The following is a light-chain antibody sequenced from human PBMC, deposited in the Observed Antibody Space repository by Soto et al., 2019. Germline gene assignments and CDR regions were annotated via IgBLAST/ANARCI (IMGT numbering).Light chain of an antibody. J-gene: IGKJ1*01. V-gene: IGKV3-15*01. CDR2: AAS. CDR3: QQYGHWPRT. CDR1: QRVSSN. Sequence: EIVLTQSPGTLSVSPGERATLSCRASQRVSSNLAWFQHKPGQAPRLLIFAASTRASVVPARFSGSGSGTDFIVTITSLQSEDFAVYYCQQYGHWPRTFGQGTKVDIK.